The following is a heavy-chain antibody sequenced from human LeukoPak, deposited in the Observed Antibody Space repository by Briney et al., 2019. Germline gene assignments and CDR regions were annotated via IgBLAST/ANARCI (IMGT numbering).Heavy chain of an antibody. V-gene: IGHV1-69*04. CDR1: GGIFSSYA. CDR2: IIPILGIA. CDR3: ARVGVGWYFDL. Sequence: GASVKVSCKASGGIFSSYAISWVRQAPGQGLEWMGRIIPILGIANYAQKFQGRVTITADKSTSTAYMELSSLRSEDTAVYYCARVGVGWYFDLWGRGTLVTVYS. J-gene: IGHJ2*01. D-gene: IGHD2-8*01.